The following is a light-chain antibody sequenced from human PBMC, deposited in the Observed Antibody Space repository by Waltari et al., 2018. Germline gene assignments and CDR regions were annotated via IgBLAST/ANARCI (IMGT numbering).Light chain of an antibody. CDR1: TSNIGTNT. CDR2: VNY. V-gene: IGLV1-44*01. J-gene: IGLJ3*02. CDR3: ATWDDSLSGRV. Sequence: QSVLTQPPSTSGTPGQTVTISCSGSTSNIGTNTVTCYQLLPGTAPKTVIFVNYHRPSGVPDRFSASKSGTSASLVISGLQSEDEADYFCATWDDSLSGRVFGGGTKVTVL.